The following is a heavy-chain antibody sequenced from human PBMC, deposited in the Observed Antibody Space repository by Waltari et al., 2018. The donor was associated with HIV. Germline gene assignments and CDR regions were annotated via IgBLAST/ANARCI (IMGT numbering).Heavy chain of an antibody. CDR2: INPNSGGT. CDR3: ARENTYYYDSSGYVS. J-gene: IGHJ4*02. CDR1: GYTLTGYY. D-gene: IGHD3-22*01. V-gene: IGHV1-2*02. Sequence: QVQLVQSGAEVKKPGAPVKVSCKASGYTLTGYYMHWLRQAPGQGHEWMGWINPNSGGTNYAQKFQGRVTMTRDTSISTAYMELSRLRSDDTAVYYCARENTYYYDSSGYVSWGQGTLVTVSS.